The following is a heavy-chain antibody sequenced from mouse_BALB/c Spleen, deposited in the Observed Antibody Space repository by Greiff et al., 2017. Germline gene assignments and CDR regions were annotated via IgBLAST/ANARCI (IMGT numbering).Heavy chain of an antibody. CDR1: GFTFSSYA. Sequence: EVQLVESGGGLVKPGGSLKLSCAASGFTFSSYAMSWVRQTPEKRLEWVATISSDGSYTYYPDSVKGRFTISRDNAKNTLYLKMSSMVSEDTAMYYCATPGVTGTSFDYWGQGTTLTVSA. J-gene: IGHJ2*01. V-gene: IGHV5-9-3*01. CDR3: ATPGVTGTSFDY. CDR2: ISSDGSYT. D-gene: IGHD4-1*01.